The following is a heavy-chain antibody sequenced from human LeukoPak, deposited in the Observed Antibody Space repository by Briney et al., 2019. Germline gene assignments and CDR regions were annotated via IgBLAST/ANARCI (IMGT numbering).Heavy chain of an antibody. CDR3: ARDPGDDIAVPGDP. J-gene: IGHJ5*02. D-gene: IGHD2-2*01. V-gene: IGHV7-4-1*02. CDR2: INTNTGNP. Sequence: ASVKVSCKASGYTFTNYAINWVRQAPGQGLEWMGWINTNTGNPTYAQGFTERFVFSLDTSVSTTYLQISSLKAEDTAVYYCARDPGDDIAVPGDPWGQGTLVSVSS. CDR1: GYTFTNYA.